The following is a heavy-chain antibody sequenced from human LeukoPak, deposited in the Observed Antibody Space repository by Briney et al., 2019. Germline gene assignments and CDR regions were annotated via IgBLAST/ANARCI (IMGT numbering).Heavy chain of an antibody. J-gene: IGHJ5*02. D-gene: IGHD3-22*01. CDR1: GDSITSSYY. Sequence: PSETLSLTCRVSGDSITSSYYWGWVRQPPGKGLEWIGSLSQSENTYYNPSLKSRLTISLDTSKNHFSLNLSAVTAADTAVYYCARHEVTTMIVVVPPPRGYWFDPWGQGTLVTVSS. CDR2: LSQSENT. CDR3: ARHEVTTMIVVVPPPRGYWFDP. V-gene: IGHV4-38-2*02.